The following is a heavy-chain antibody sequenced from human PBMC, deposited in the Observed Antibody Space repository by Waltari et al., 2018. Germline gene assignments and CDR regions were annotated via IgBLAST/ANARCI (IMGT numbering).Heavy chain of an antibody. Sequence: EVQLVESGGGLVQPGGSLRLSCAASGFSFTTYWMNWARQDPGKGLVWVSRINPDGTTTAYADAVKGLFTISRDNSKNTLYRQMNSLSAEDTAVYYCVRSGFLDCWGQGTLVTVSS. J-gene: IGHJ4*02. CDR2: INPDGTTT. V-gene: IGHV3-74*01. D-gene: IGHD1-26*01. CDR3: VRSGFLDC. CDR1: GFSFTTYW.